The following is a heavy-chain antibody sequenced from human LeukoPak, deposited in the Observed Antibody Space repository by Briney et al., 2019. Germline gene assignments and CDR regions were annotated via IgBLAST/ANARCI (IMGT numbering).Heavy chain of an antibody. CDR1: GFSLSNYW. J-gene: IGHJ4*02. D-gene: IGHD1-26*01. CDR2: IKQDGSEK. CDR3: ARVQWELRGVGSYFEY. V-gene: IGHV3-7*01. Sequence: GGSLRLSCTASGFSLSNYWMIWVRQAPEKGLEWVANIKQDGSEKYYVDSVKGRFTMSRDNAKNSLYLQMNSLRAEDTAVYYCARVQWELRGVGSYFEYWGQGALVTVSS.